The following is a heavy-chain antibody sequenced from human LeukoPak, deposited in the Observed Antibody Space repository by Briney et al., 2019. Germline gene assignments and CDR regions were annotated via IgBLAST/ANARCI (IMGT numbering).Heavy chain of an antibody. CDR2: ISSSSSYI. Sequence: GGSLRLSCAASGFTFSSYSMNWVRQAPGKGLEWVSSISSSSSYIYYADSVKGRFTISRDNAKNLLYLQMNSLRAEDTAVYYCARDKSSVGAKLDYWGQGTLVTVSS. V-gene: IGHV3-21*01. CDR3: ARDKSSVGAKLDY. J-gene: IGHJ4*02. D-gene: IGHD1-26*01. CDR1: GFTFSSYS.